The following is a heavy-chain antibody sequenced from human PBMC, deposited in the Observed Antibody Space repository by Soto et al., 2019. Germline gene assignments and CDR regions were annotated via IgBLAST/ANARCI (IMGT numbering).Heavy chain of an antibody. CDR1: GFTFSSYG. J-gene: IGHJ4*02. Sequence: SCAASGFTFSSYGMHGVRQAPGKGLEWVAVMWYDGSNKYYADSVKGRFTISRDNSKNTLYLQMNSLRAEDTAVYYCARDGVGATGYFDYWGQGTLGTVSS. D-gene: IGHD1-26*01. V-gene: IGHV3-33*01. CDR3: ARDGVGATGYFDY. CDR2: MWYDGSNK.